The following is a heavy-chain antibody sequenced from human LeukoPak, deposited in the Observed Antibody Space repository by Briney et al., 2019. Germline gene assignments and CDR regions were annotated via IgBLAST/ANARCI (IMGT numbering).Heavy chain of an antibody. CDR1: GYTFTGYY. CDR3: GSWDYGSGSDSLYY. Sequence: ASVKVACKTSGYTFTGYYIHWVRQAPGQGLEWLGWINPNNGDTKFAQKFQGRVTMTRDTSISTAYMELSGLGSDDTAVYYCGSWDYGSGSDSLYYWGQGTMVTVSS. V-gene: IGHV1-2*02. CDR2: INPNNGDT. D-gene: IGHD3-10*01. J-gene: IGHJ4*02.